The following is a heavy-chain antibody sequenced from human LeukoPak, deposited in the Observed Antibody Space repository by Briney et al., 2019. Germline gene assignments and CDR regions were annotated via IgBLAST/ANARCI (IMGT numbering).Heavy chain of an antibody. J-gene: IGHJ4*02. Sequence: GGSLRLSCAASGFTFSSYAMSWVRQAPGKGLEWVSAISGSGDSTYYGDSVKGRFTISRDNSKNTLYLQMNSLRSEDTAVYYCARDMEMATITGFDYWGQGTLVAVSS. CDR1: GFTFSSYA. D-gene: IGHD5-24*01. CDR2: ISGSGDST. V-gene: IGHV3-23*01. CDR3: ARDMEMATITGFDY.